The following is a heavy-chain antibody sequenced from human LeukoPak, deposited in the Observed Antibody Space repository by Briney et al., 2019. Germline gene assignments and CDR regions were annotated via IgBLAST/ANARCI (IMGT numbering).Heavy chain of an antibody. J-gene: IGHJ4*02. CDR1: GITLRSYI. Sequence: PGGSLRLSCEGSGITLRSYIIHWVRQTPGKGLEWVSYISNRNVVYYADSVKGRFTISRDYTKNSLYLEINSLRAEDTAVYYCARENIAAPEDYWGQGTLVTVSS. CDR2: ISNRNVV. D-gene: IGHD6-13*01. V-gene: IGHV3-48*04. CDR3: ARENIAAPEDY.